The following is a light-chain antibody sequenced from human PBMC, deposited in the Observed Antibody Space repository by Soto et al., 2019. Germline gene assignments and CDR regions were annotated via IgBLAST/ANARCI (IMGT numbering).Light chain of an antibody. CDR3: QQRSNWPPMYT. V-gene: IGKV3-11*01. CDR1: QSVSSY. J-gene: IGKJ2*01. Sequence: EIVLTQSPATLSLSPGERDTLSCRASQSVSSYLDWYQQKPGQAPRLLIYDASNRATGIPARFSGSGSGTDFTLTISSLEPEDFAVYYCQQRSNWPPMYTFGQGTKLEIK. CDR2: DAS.